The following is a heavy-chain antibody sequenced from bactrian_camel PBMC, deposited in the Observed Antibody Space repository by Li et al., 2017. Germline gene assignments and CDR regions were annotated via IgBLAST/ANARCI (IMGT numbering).Heavy chain of an antibody. CDR1: GFTFDERH. CDR3: ATDSQPKRVPDEYNY. V-gene: IGHV3S53*01. D-gene: IGHD5*01. Sequence: HVQLVESGGGSVQAGGSLRLSCIASGFTFDERHMAWYRQAPGNECEWVAGTVSGGSTSYADSVKGRFTISRDSAKNTVYLQMNSLKSEDSALYYCATDSQPKRVPDEYNYWGQGTQVTVS. J-gene: IGHJ4*01. CDR2: TVSGGST.